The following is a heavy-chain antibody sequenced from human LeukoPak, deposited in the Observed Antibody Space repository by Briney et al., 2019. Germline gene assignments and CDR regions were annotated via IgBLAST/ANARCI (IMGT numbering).Heavy chain of an antibody. Sequence: SETLSLTCTVSGGSINSYYWSWTRQPPGKELEWIGCIYYTGSTNYNPALKSRVTISVDTSKNHFSLNLSSVTAAETAVYYCATDRDSSVFDAFDIWGQGTMVTVSS. CDR2: IYYTGST. J-gene: IGHJ3*02. CDR3: ATDRDSSVFDAFDI. D-gene: IGHD3-22*01. V-gene: IGHV4-59*01. CDR1: GGSINSYY.